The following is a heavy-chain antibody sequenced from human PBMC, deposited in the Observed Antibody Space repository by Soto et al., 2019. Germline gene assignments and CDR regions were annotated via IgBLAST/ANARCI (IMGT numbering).Heavy chain of an antibody. J-gene: IGHJ6*02. Sequence: QVQLVQSGAEVKKPGSSVKVSCKASGGTFGSYAISWVRQAPGQGLEWMGGIIPIPGTANYAQKFQGRVTIAADESTSTAYMELSSLRSEDTAVQYWASSKCSSTSFEIYYYYYYGMDVWGQGTKVTVSS. D-gene: IGHD2-2*01. V-gene: IGHV1-69*01. CDR3: ASSKCSSTSFEIYYYYYYGMDV. CDR1: GGTFGSYA. CDR2: IIPIPGTA.